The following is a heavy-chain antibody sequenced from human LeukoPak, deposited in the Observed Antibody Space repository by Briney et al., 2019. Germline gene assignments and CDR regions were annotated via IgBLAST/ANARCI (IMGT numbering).Heavy chain of an antibody. Sequence: PSETLSLTCTVSGGSVSSGSYYWSWIRQPPGKGLEWIGYISASGSTNYNPSLESRVTISVDTFKNQFSLKLSSVTAADTAVYYCARVRCSSTSCYTWGRNYYGMDVWGQGTTVTVSS. D-gene: IGHD2-2*02. V-gene: IGHV4-61*01. CDR1: GGSVSSGSYY. CDR3: ARVRCSSTSCYTWGRNYYGMDV. CDR2: ISASGST. J-gene: IGHJ6*02.